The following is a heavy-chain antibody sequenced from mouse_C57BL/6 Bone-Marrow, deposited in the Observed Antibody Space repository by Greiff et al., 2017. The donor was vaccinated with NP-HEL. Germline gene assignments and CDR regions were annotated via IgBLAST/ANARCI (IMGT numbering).Heavy chain of an antibody. D-gene: IGHD2-4*01. J-gene: IGHJ3*01. CDR2: ISSGSSTI. CDR1: GFTFSDYG. Sequence: DVHLVESGGGLVKPGGSLKLSCAASGFTFSDYGMHWVRQAPEKGLEWVAYISSGSSTIYYADTVKGRFTISRDNAKNTLFLQMTSLRSEDTAMYYCARPRGLGAWFAYWGQGTLVTVSA. CDR3: ARPRGLGAWFAY. V-gene: IGHV5-17*01.